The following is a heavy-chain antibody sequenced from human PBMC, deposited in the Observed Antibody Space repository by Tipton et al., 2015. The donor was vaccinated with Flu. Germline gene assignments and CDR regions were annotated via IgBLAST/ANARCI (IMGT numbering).Heavy chain of an antibody. J-gene: IGHJ4*02. CDR3: ASSIVGATTPPLAFDY. D-gene: IGHD1-26*01. Sequence: TLSLTCTVSGGSISSGSYYWSWIRQPAGKGLGWIGRIYTSGSTNYNPSLKSRVTISVDTSKNQFSLKLSSVTAADTAVYYCASSIVGATTPPLAFDYWGQGTLVTVSS. CDR1: GGSISSGSYY. V-gene: IGHV4-61*02. CDR2: IYTSGST.